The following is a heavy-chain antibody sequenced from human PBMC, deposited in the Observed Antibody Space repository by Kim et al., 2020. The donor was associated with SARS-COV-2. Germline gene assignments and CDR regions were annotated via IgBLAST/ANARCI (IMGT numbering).Heavy chain of an antibody. D-gene: IGHD1-26*01. CDR1: GFTFSSNS. J-gene: IGHJ1*01. CDR3: KKPVEVLGGGVDE. V-gene: IGHV3-23*01. Sequence: GGSLRLSCAASGFTFSSNSMTWVRQAPGKGLEWVSGISTGGATSYSAYAMSRRFTICDNHCKNTLYLQNSILEADAATVYYSKKPVEVLGGGVDEGGQGT. CDR2: ISTGGATS.